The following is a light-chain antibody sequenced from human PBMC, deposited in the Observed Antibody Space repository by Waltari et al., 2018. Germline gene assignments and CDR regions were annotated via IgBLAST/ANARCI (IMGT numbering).Light chain of an antibody. CDR2: RNN. CDR3: AAWDDSLSGGV. CDR1: SSNIGSNY. Sequence: QSVLTQPPSASGTPGQRVTISCSGSSSNIGSNYVYWYQQFPGAAPKLLIYRNNQGPSGVPDRFSGSKSGTSASLAISGLRSEDEADYYCAAWDDSLSGGVFGGGTKLTVL. J-gene: IGLJ2*01. V-gene: IGLV1-47*01.